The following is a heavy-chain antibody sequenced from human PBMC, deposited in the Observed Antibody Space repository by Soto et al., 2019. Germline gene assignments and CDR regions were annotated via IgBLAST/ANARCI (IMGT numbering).Heavy chain of an antibody. CDR2: IYSGGVT. Sequence: PRLSCTASGFTVKNYQMNWVRQAPGKGLEWVSVIYSGGVTYYPDSVKGRLTTIRDTSKNTVYLQMNSLRADDTAMYYCARDPSTTGYYGLDVWGQETTVTAP. CDR1: GFTVKNYQ. J-gene: IGHJ6*02. CDR3: ARDPSTTGYYGLDV. V-gene: IGHV3-53*01.